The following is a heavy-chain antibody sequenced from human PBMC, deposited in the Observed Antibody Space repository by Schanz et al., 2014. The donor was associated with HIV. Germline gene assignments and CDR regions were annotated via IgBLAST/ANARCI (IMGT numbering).Heavy chain of an antibody. CDR3: ARAPYGVDLYFDY. J-gene: IGHJ4*02. D-gene: IGHD4-17*01. CDR2: IWYDGRNK. CDR1: GFTFSGYG. V-gene: IGHV3-33*01. Sequence: QVQLVESGGGVVQPGRSLRLSCAASGFTFSGYGMYWVRQAPGKGPEWVAVIWYDGRNKYYADSVKGRFTISRDNSKNTLFLRMNSLRAEDTAVYYCARAPYGVDLYFDYWGQGLLVTVSS.